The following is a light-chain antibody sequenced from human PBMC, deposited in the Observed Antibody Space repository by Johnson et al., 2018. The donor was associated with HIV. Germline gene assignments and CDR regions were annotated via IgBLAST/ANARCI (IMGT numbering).Light chain of an antibody. CDR1: SSNIGRNY. CDR3: GTWDSSLSAYV. J-gene: IGLJ1*01. CDR2: DNN. V-gene: IGLV1-51*01. Sequence: QSVLTQPPSVSAAPGQKVTISCSGSSSNIGRNYVSWYQQLPGTAPKLLIFDNNKRPSGIPDRFSASKSGTSATLGITGLQTGDEADYYCGTWDSSLSAYVFGTGTKVTFL.